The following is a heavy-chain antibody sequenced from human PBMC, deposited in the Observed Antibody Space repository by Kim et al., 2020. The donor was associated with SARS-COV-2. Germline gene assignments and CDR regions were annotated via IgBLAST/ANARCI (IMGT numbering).Heavy chain of an antibody. J-gene: IGHJ4*02. CDR3: ARDRSSSGWYGGFDY. Sequence: GGSLRLSCAASGFTFSSYSMNWVRQAPGKGLEWVSSISSSSSYIYYADSVKGRFTISRDNAKNSLYLQMNSLRAEDTAVYYCARDRSSSGWYGGFDYWGQGALVTVSS. CDR1: GFTFSSYS. D-gene: IGHD6-19*01. CDR2: ISSSSSYI. V-gene: IGHV3-21*01.